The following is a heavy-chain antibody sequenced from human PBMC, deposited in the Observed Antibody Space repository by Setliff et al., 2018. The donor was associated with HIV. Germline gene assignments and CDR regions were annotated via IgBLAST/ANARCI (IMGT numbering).Heavy chain of an antibody. V-gene: IGHV4-31*03. Sequence: ASETLSLTCTVSGGSISSGGYYWSWIRQHPGKGLEWIGYIYYSGSTYYNPSLKSRVTISVDTSKNQFSLKLSSVTAADTAVYYCARVTSAHPTYYYYYMDVWGKGTTVTSP. J-gene: IGHJ6*03. D-gene: IGHD6-25*01. CDR2: IYYSGST. CDR1: GGSISSGGYY. CDR3: ARVTSAHPTYYYYYMDV.